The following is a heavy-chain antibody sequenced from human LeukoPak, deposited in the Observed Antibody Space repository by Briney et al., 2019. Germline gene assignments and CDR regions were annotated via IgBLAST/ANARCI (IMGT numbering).Heavy chain of an antibody. D-gene: IGHD5-24*01. CDR1: GFTFSSYA. CDR2: IKLDGSEK. J-gene: IGHJ3*02. CDR3: ARDRGKRWLHYDAFDI. Sequence: GGSLRLSCAASGFTFSSYAMSWVRQAPGKGLEWVANIKLDGSEKNYVDSVKGRFTISRDNTKNTLYLQMNSLRAEDTAVYYCARDRGKRWLHYDAFDIWGQGTMVTVSS. V-gene: IGHV3-7*01.